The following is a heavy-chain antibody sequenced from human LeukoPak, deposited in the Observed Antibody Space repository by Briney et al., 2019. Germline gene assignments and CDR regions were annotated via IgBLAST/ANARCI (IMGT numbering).Heavy chain of an antibody. D-gene: IGHD5-18*01. CDR1: GFPFSSDW. CDR3: VKGGWIHILDC. J-gene: IGHJ4*02. V-gene: IGHV3-7*01. Sequence: PGGSLRLSCAASGFPFSSDWMTWVRQTPGKGLEWVANIKHDGSDAYHADSVSGRLTVSRDNAKNSLYLQMNSLRAEDTAVYYCVKGGWIHILDCWGQGTLVTVSP. CDR2: IKHDGSDA.